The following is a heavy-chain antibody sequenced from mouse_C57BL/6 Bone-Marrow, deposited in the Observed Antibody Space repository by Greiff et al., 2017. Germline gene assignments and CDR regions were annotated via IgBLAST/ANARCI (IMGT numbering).Heavy chain of an antibody. J-gene: IGHJ1*03. Sequence: QVQLQQSGPELVKPGASVKISCKASGYAFSSSWMNWVKQRPGKGLEWIGRIYPGDGDTNYNGKFKGKATLTVDKSSSTAYMQLSSLTSEDSAVYYCARLDYYDGSSYHWYFYVWGTGTTVTVSS. V-gene: IGHV1-82*01. CDR1: GYAFSSSW. CDR2: IYPGDGDT. CDR3: ARLDYYDGSSYHWYFYV. D-gene: IGHD1-1*01.